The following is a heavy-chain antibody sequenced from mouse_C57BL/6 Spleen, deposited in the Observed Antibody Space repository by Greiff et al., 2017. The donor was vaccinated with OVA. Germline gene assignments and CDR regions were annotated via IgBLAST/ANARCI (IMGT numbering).Heavy chain of an antibody. CDR2: IDPETGGT. CDR3: TRGRLYAMDY. D-gene: IGHD3-2*02. CDR1: GYTFTDYD. J-gene: IGHJ4*01. V-gene: IGHV1-15*01. Sequence: QVQLQQSGAELVRPGASVTLSCKASGYTFTDYDMHWVKQTPVHGLEWIGAIDPETGGTAYNQKVKGKAILAADKSSSTAYMERRSRTYEDSAFYYCTRGRLYAMDYWGQGTSVTVSS.